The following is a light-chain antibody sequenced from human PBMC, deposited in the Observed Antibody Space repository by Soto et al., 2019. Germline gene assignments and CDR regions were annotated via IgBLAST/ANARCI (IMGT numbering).Light chain of an antibody. J-gene: IGKJ4*01. Sequence: DIQLTQSPSFLSASVGDRVAIACRASQGISSYLAWYQQKPGKAPKLLIYAASTLESGVPSRSSGRGSGTDFTLITTSLQPEDFATYYCHQLNSYPLTFGGGTKVELK. CDR3: HQLNSYPLT. CDR2: AAS. CDR1: QGISSY. V-gene: IGKV1-9*01.